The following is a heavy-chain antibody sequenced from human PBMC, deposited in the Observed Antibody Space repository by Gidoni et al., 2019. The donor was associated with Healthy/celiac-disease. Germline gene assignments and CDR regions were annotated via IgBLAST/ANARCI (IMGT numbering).Heavy chain of an antibody. D-gene: IGHD2-2*02. V-gene: IGHV3-23*01. CDR3: AKDLHCSSTSCYTGGDDYYYGMDV. J-gene: IGHJ6*02. Sequence: EVQLLESGGGLVQPGGSLRLSCAASGFTFSSYAMSWVRQAPGKGLEWVSAISGSGGSTYYADSVKGRFTISRDNSKNTLYLQMNSLRAEDTTVYYCAKDLHCSSTSCYTGGDDYYYGMDVWGQGTTVTVSS. CDR1: GFTFSSYA. CDR2: ISGSGGST.